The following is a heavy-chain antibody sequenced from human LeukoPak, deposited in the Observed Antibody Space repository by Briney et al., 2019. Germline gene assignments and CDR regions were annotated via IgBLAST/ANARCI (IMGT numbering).Heavy chain of an antibody. CDR3: AKTVITAEYFQH. Sequence: GGSLRLSCAASGFTFSSYGMHWVRQAPGKGLEWVAVISYDGSNKYYADSVKGRFTISRDNTKNTLYLQMNSLRAEDTAVYYCAKTVITAEYFQHWGQGTLVTVSS. CDR1: GFTFSSYG. V-gene: IGHV3-30*18. CDR2: ISYDGSNK. D-gene: IGHD4-17*01. J-gene: IGHJ1*01.